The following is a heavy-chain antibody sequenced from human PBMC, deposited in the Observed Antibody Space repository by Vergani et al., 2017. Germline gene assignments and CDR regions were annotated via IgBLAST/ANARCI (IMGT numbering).Heavy chain of an antibody. D-gene: IGHD2-2*02. V-gene: IGHV3-74*01. Sequence: EVQLVESGGGLVQPGGSLRLSCAASGFTFSSYWMHWVRQAPGKGLVWVSRINSDGSSTSYADSVKGRFTISRDNAKNTLYLQMKSLRAEDTAVYYCARGRYCSSTSCYMGWFDPWGQGTLVTVSS. CDR1: GFTFSSYW. J-gene: IGHJ5*02. CDR3: ARGRYCSSTSCYMGWFDP. CDR2: INSDGSST.